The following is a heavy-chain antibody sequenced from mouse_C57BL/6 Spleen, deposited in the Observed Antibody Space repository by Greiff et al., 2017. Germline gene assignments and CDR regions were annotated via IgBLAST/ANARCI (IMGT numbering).Heavy chain of an antibody. J-gene: IGHJ3*01. CDR2: INPNNGGT. D-gene: IGHD2-5*01. CDR3: ARSDHSNSLAY. V-gene: IGHV1-18*01. CDR1: GYTFTDYN. Sequence: EVQLQQSGPELVKPGASVKIPCKASGYTFTDYNMDWVKQSHGKSLEWIGDINPNNGGTIYNQKFKGKATLTVDKSSSTAYMELRSLTSEDTAVYYCARSDHSNSLAYWGQGTLVTVSA.